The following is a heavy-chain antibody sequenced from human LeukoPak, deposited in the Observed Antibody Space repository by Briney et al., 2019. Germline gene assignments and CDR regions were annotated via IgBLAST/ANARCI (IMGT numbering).Heavy chain of an antibody. Sequence: ASVKVSCVASGYTFTAYYMHWVRQAPGQGLEWMGWININSGGTKNTQKRQGRVTMTRDTSISTAYMELSGLTSDDTAVYYCARGTGGSWFDPWGQGTLVTVSS. CDR3: ARGTGGSWFDP. D-gene: IGHD2-8*02. CDR2: ININSGGT. V-gene: IGHV1-2*02. J-gene: IGHJ5*02. CDR1: GYTFTAYY.